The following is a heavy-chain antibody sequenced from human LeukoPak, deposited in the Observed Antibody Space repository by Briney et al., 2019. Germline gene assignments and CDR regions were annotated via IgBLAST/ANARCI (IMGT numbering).Heavy chain of an antibody. Sequence: PGGSLRLSCAASGFTFSSYWMHWVRQAPGKGLEWVANINQDGSEEYYVDSVKGRFTISRDNAKNSLYLQMNSLRAEDTAVYYCARYHTTVTNWGQGTLVTVSS. V-gene: IGHV3-7*03. D-gene: IGHD4-17*01. CDR3: ARYHTTVTN. CDR1: GFTFSSYW. J-gene: IGHJ4*02. CDR2: INQDGSEE.